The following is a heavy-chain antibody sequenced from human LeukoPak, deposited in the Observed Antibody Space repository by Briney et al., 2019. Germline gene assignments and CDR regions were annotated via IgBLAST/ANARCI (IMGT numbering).Heavy chain of an antibody. D-gene: IGHD6-19*01. V-gene: IGHV3-7*01. J-gene: IGHJ4*02. Sequence: HPGGSLRLSCAASGFTFRAHGMNWVRQAPGKGLEWVANIKQDGSEKYYVDSVKGRFTISRDNAKNSLYLQMNSLRAEDTAVYYCASCPSGGWYLDYFDYWGQGTLVTVSS. CDR1: GFTFRAHG. CDR3: ASCPSGGWYLDYFDY. CDR2: IKQDGSEK.